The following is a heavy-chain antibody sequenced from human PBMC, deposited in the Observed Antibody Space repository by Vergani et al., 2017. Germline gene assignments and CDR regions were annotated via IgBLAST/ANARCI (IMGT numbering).Heavy chain of an antibody. D-gene: IGHD3-10*01. CDR1: GYTFTSYA. Sequence: QVQLVQSGAEVKKPGASVKVSCKASGYTFTSYAMHWVRQAPGQRLEWMGWINAGNGNTKYSQKFQGRVTITRDKSASTAYMVLSSLRSEDTAVYYCAREDEFKGLDYYYMDVWGKGTTVTVSS. J-gene: IGHJ6*03. V-gene: IGHV1-3*01. CDR3: AREDEFKGLDYYYMDV. CDR2: INAGNGNT.